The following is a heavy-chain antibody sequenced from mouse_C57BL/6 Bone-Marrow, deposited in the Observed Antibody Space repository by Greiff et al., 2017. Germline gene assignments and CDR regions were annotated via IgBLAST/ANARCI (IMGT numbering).Heavy chain of an antibody. CDR3: TRGEGSSIDY. D-gene: IGHD1-1*01. CDR1: GYTFTDYE. J-gene: IGHJ2*01. V-gene: IGHV1-15*01. Sequence: VQLQQSGAELVRPGASVTLSCKASGYTFTDYEMHWVKQTPVHGLEWIGAIDPETGGTAYNQKFKGKAILTADKSSSTAYMELRSLTSEDSAVYYCTRGEGSSIDYWGQGTTLTVSS. CDR2: IDPETGGT.